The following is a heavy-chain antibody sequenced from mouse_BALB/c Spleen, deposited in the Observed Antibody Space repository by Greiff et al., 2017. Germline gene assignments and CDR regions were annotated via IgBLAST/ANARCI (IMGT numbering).Heavy chain of an antibody. CDR3: ASGDGYSYYFDY. D-gene: IGHD2-3*01. Sequence: EVHLVESGGGLVQPGGSRKLSCAASGFTFSDYGMAWVRQAPGKGPEWVAFISNLAYSIYYADTVTGRFTISRENAKNTLYLEMSSLRSEDTAMYYCASGDGYSYYFDYWGQGTTLTVSS. J-gene: IGHJ2*01. V-gene: IGHV5-15*02. CDR1: GFTFSDYG. CDR2: ISNLAYSI.